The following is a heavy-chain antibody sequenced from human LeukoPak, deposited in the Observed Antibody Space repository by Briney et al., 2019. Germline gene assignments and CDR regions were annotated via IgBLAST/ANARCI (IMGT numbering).Heavy chain of an antibody. V-gene: IGHV4-59*01. CDR2: IYYSGST. Sequence: SETLSLTCTVSGGSISSYYWSWIRQPPGKGLEWIGYIYYSGSTNYNPSLKSRVTISVDTSKNQFSLKLSSVTAADTAVYYCARDLVDTAMGYYYGVDVWGQGTTVTVSS. J-gene: IGHJ6*02. D-gene: IGHD5-18*01. CDR3: ARDLVDTAMGYYYGVDV. CDR1: GGSISSYY.